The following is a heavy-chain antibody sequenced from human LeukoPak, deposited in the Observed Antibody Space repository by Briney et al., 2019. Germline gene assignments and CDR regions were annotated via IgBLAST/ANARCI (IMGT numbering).Heavy chain of an antibody. Sequence: ASVKVSCKASGYTFTSYYMHWVRQAPGQGLVWRGVINPSGGSTVYAPKFQGRVTLTRDTSTTTVYMELSSLRSEDTAVYYCARVRARTSGFDYWGQGTLVTVSS. V-gene: IGHV1-46*01. CDR1: GYTFTSYY. CDR3: ARVRARTSGFDY. CDR2: INPSGGST. J-gene: IGHJ4*02. D-gene: IGHD3-3*01.